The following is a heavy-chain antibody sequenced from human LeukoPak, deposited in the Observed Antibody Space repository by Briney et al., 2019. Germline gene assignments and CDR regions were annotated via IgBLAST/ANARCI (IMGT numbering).Heavy chain of an antibody. CDR3: ARQSSPYSRGGFDY. CDR1: GGSISSYY. J-gene: IGHJ4*02. CDR2: IYYSGST. Sequence: SETLSLTCTVSGGSISSYYWSWIRQPPGKGLEWIGYIYYSGSTNYNPSLMSRVTISVDTSKNQFSLKLSSVTAADTAVYYCARQSSPYSRGGFDYWGQGTLVTVSS. V-gene: IGHV4-59*01. D-gene: IGHD4-11*01.